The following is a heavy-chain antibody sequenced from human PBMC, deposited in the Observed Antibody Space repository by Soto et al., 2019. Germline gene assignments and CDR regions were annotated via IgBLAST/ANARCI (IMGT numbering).Heavy chain of an antibody. D-gene: IGHD1-26*01. CDR2: IVVGSGNT. CDR1: GFTFTSSA. J-gene: IGHJ6*02. CDR3: AAESKWELRGVHSSYYGMDV. V-gene: IGHV1-58*01. Sequence: QMQLVQSGPEVKKPGTSVKVSCKASGFTFTSSAVQWVRQARGQRLEWIGWIVVGSGNTNYAQKFQERVTITRDMSTSTAYMELSSLRSEDTAVYYCAAESKWELRGVHSSYYGMDVWGQGTTVTVSS.